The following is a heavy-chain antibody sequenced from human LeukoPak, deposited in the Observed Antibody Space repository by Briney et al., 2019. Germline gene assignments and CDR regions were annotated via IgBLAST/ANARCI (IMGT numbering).Heavy chain of an antibody. V-gene: IGHV3-74*01. CDR3: ARDPVPGSPDYFDY. CDR1: GFTFTNYW. J-gene: IGHJ4*02. Sequence: GGSLRLSCVASGFTFTNYWMLWVRQAPGRGLVWVSRVNPDGGTTNYADSVKGRFTVSRDNSKNTLYLQMDSLRTDDTAVYFCARDPVPGSPDYFDYWGQGTLVTVSS. D-gene: IGHD1-26*01. CDR2: VNPDGGTT.